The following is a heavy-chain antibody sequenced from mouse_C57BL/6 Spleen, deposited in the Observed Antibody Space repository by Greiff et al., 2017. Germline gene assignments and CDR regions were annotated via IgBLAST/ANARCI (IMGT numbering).Heavy chain of an antibody. Sequence: VHVKQSGPELVKPGASVKIPCKASGYTFTDYNMDWVKQSHGKSLEWIGDINPNNGGTIYNQKFKGKATLTVDKSSSTAYMELRSLTSEDTAVYYCARRGYYDYDRAWFAYWGQGTLVTVSA. CDR2: INPNNGGT. J-gene: IGHJ3*01. CDR1: GYTFTDYN. CDR3: ARRGYYDYDRAWFAY. D-gene: IGHD2-4*01. V-gene: IGHV1-18*01.